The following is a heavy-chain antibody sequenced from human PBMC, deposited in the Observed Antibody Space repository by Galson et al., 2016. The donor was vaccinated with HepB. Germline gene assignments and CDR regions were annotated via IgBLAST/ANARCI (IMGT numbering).Heavy chain of an antibody. V-gene: IGHV4-31*03. D-gene: IGHD1-26*01. CDR2: ISYSGSA. Sequence: TLSLTCIVSGDSITRGGYYWSWIRQHPGKGLEWIGHISYSGSASYNPSLKSRIIISLDTSKNQFTLKVTSVTAADAAVYFCARYSGSDYGRFDPWGQGTVVTVSS. CDR3: ARYSGSDYGRFDP. CDR1: GDSITRGGYY. J-gene: IGHJ5*02.